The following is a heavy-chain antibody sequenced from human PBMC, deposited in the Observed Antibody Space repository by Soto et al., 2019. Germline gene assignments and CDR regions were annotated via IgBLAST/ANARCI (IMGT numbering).Heavy chain of an antibody. CDR1: GDSFASYW. CDR3: ANPVPYSSGPRDYYYYGMDV. CDR2: IYPSDSYT. Sequence: XESLTISRKGSGDSFASYWISLVRQMPGQGLEWMGRIYPSDSYTNYSPSFQGHVTISADKSISTAYLQWSSLKASDTAMYYCANPVPYSSGPRDYYYYGMDVWGQGTTVTVSS. D-gene: IGHD6-19*01. J-gene: IGHJ6*02. V-gene: IGHV5-10-1*01.